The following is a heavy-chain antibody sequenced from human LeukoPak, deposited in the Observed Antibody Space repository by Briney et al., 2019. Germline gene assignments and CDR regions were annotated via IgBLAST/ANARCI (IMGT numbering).Heavy chain of an antibody. V-gene: IGHV3-23*01. J-gene: IGHJ4*02. Sequence: GGSLRLSCAASGFSFSNYAMGWVRQAPGKGLEWVSGISGSGVTTYSEDSVKGRLSISRDNFKNTLYLQMKSLRAEDTAVYFCAKVTSERRYCSGGGCYSPFDYWGRGTLVTVST. CDR2: ISGSGVTT. CDR1: GFSFSNYA. CDR3: AKVTSERRYCSGGGCYSPFDY. D-gene: IGHD2-15*01.